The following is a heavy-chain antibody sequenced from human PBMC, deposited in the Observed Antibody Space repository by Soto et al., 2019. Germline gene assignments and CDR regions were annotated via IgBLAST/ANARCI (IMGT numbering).Heavy chain of an antibody. J-gene: IGHJ6*02. CDR2: IKSKTDGGTT. Sequence: VGSLILSFAASGFTFSNAWMSWVRHAPGKGLEWVGRIKSKTDGGTTDYAAPVKGRFTISRDDSKNTLYLQMNSLKTEDTAVYYCTTVRFLEWPQDVWGQGTTVTVSS. V-gene: IGHV3-15*01. CDR1: GFTFSNAW. CDR3: TTVRFLEWPQDV. D-gene: IGHD3-3*01.